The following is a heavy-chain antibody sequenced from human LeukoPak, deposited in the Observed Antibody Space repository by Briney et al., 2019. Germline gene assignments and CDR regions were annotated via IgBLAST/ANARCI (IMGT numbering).Heavy chain of an antibody. CDR2: IYYSGST. CDR3: ATLGEIAVAIFEPQDY. CDR1: GGSISSSSYY. D-gene: IGHD6-19*01. V-gene: IGHV4-39*07. J-gene: IGHJ4*02. Sequence: KPSETLSLTCTVSGGSISSSSYYWGWIRQPPGKGLEWIGSIYYSGSTYYNPSLKSRVTISVDTSKNQFSLKLSSVTAADTAVYYCATLGEIAVAIFEPQDYWGQGTLVTVSS.